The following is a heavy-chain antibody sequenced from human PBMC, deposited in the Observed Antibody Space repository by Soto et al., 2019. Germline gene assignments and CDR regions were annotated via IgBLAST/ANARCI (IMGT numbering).Heavy chain of an antibody. CDR3: SRASYYYDSSGYPVFDY. V-gene: IGHV3-72*01. CDR1: GFTFSDHY. D-gene: IGHD3-22*01. J-gene: IGHJ4*02. CDR2: TRNKANSYTT. Sequence: GGSLRLSCAVSGFTFSDHYMDWVRQAPGKGLEWVGRTRNKANSYTTEYAASVKGRFTISRDDSKNSLYLQMNSLKTEDTAVYYCSRASYYYDSSGYPVFDYWGQGTLVTVSS.